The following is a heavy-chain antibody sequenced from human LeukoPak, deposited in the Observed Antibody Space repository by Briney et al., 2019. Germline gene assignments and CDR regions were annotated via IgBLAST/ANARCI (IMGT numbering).Heavy chain of an antibody. D-gene: IGHD6-13*01. CDR3: TMQVAAAGINY. CDR1: GLTFSSYA. V-gene: IGHV3-23*01. Sequence: GGSLRLSCAASGLTFSSYAMGWVRQAPGKGLEWASTISASGGSTFYADSVRGRFTISRDNSKNTLYLQVSSLRAEDTALYYCTMQVAAAGINYWGQGTLVTVSS. CDR2: ISASGGST. J-gene: IGHJ4*02.